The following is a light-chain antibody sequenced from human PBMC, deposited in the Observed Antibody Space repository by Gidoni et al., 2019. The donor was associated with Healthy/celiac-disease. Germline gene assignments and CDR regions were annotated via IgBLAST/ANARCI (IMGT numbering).Light chain of an antibody. J-gene: IGLJ3*02. CDR1: SSDVGSYNL. V-gene: IGLV2-23*01. Sequence: QSALTQPASVSGSPGQSIPISCTGTSSDVGSYNLVSWYQQHPGKAPKLMIYEGSKRPSGVSKRCSGAKSGNTASLTISGLQAEDEADYYCCSYAGSSTPNWVFGGGTKLSVL. CDR3: CSYAGSSTPNWV. CDR2: EGS.